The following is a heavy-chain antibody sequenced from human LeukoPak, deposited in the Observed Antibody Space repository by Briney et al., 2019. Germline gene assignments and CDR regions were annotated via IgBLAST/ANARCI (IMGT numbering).Heavy chain of an antibody. J-gene: IGHJ4*02. Sequence: ASVRVSCKVSGYTLTELSMHWVRQAPGKGLEWMGGFDPGDGETIYAQKFQGRVTMTEDTSTDTAYMELSSLRSGDTAVYYCATILYYDSSGSYFDYWGQGTLVTVSS. D-gene: IGHD3-22*01. V-gene: IGHV1-24*01. CDR1: GYTLTELS. CDR3: ATILYYDSSGSYFDY. CDR2: FDPGDGET.